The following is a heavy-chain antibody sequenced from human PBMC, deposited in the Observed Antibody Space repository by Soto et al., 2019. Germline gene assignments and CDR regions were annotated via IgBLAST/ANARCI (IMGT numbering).Heavy chain of an antibody. CDR1: AFTFSDYV. V-gene: IGHV3-64*01. J-gene: IGHJ3*01. CDR3: ATSMATYAFDV. CDR2: ISGNGDIT. Sequence: GGSLRLSCAASAFTFSDYVMHWVRQAPGKGLEDVSVISGNGDITYYASSVKGRFTISRDNSKNILYLTLGSLRVEDMAVYYCATSMATYAFDVWGQGTMVTVSS. D-gene: IGHD5-12*01.